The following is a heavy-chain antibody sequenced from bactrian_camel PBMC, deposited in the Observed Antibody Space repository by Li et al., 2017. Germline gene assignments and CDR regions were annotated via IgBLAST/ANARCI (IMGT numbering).Heavy chain of an antibody. D-gene: IGHD3*01. CDR2: IHSRLGGT. V-gene: IGHV3S40*01. J-gene: IGHJ4*01. Sequence: DVQLVESGGGLVQPGGSLRLSCAASGCTCRPCNMDWYRQAPGKEREKVASIHSRLGGTYYVDSVKGRFTISQDNAKNTVYLQMNSLKPEDTAMYYCAAGLWTVAGCSQANNWGQGTQVTV. CDR3: AAGLWTVAGCSQANN. CDR1: GCTCRPCN.